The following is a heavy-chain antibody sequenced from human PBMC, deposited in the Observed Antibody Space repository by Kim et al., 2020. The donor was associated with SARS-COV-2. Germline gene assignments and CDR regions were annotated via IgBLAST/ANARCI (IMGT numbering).Heavy chain of an antibody. J-gene: IGHJ4*02. Sequence: TYSPSFQGQVTISADKSITTAYLQWSSLKASDTAMYYCARRGISGNFFDYWGQGTLVTVSS. V-gene: IGHV5-51*01. CDR3: ARRGISGNFFDY. D-gene: IGHD1-26*01.